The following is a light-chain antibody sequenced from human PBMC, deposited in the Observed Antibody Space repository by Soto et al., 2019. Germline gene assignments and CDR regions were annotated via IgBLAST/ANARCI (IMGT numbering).Light chain of an antibody. CDR3: MQRIQLPIT. J-gene: IGKJ5*01. Sequence: GMSQTPLSLSVAPGQRASISSNYTKTLLHSGGKTYLYWYLQKPGQPPQLLIYEVSNRFSGVPDRFSGSGSGTDFTLTISRVEAEDVGVYYCMQRIQLPITFGQGTRLEIK. V-gene: IGKV2D-29*01. CDR1: KTLLHSGGKTY. CDR2: EVS.